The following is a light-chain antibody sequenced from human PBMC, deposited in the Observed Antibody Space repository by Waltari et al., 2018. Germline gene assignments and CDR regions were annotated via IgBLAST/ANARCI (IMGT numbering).Light chain of an antibody. CDR3: MQALQTPPT. Sequence: DIVLTQSTLSLPVTPGEPDSISCRSSRSILHSNGYNYLGWYLQKPGQSPQLLIYLASSRASGVPDRFSGSGSDTDFTLKISRVEAEDVGVYYCMQALQTPPTFGQGTKVEIK. J-gene: IGKJ1*01. CDR1: RSILHSNGYNY. CDR2: LAS. V-gene: IGKV2-28*01.